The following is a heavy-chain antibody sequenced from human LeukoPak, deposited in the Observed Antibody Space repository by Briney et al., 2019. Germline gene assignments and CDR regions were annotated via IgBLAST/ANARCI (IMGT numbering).Heavy chain of an antibody. J-gene: IGHJ6*02. V-gene: IGHV3-33*01. CDR2: IWYDGSNK. Sequence: PGRSLRLSCAASGFTFSSYVMHWVRQAPGRGLEWVAVIWYDGSNKYYADSVKGRFTISRDNSKNTLYLQMNSLRAEDTAVYYCARGGLGIYGMDVWGQGTTVTVSS. CDR3: ARGGLGIYGMDV. D-gene: IGHD3/OR15-3a*01. CDR1: GFTFSSYV.